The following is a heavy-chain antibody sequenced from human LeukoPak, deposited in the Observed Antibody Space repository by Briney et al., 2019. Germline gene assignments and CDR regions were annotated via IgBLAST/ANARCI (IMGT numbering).Heavy chain of an antibody. V-gene: IGHV1-46*01. CDR1: GYTFTSYY. J-gene: IGHJ4*02. Sequence: GASVTVSCMASGYTFTSYYMHWVRQAPGQGLEWMGIINPSGGITTYAQKIQGRVTVTMDTSTSTVYMERSSLRSEGMAIYYCARGERLPGYSAPVGDYWGQGTLVTVSS. CDR3: ARGERLPGYSAPVGDY. CDR2: INPSGGIT. D-gene: IGHD3-9*01.